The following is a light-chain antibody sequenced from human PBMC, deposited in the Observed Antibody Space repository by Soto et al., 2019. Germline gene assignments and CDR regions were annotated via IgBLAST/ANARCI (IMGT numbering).Light chain of an antibody. V-gene: IGKV1-5*03. CDR3: QQYINRWT. J-gene: IGKJ1*01. Sequence: DIQMTQSPSTLSASVGDRVTITCRASQSISTWLAWYQQKPGKAPELLIYKSSNLQSGVPSRFSGSRSVSYFPLTSSCLQADDFATYYCQQYINRWTFGQGTTVEVK. CDR2: KSS. CDR1: QSISTW.